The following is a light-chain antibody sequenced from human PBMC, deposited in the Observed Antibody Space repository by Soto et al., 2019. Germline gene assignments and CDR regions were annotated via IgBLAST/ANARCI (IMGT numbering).Light chain of an antibody. Sequence: EIVMTQSPATLSVSPGERATLSCRASQSVSGNLAWYQQKPGQAPRLLFYGASTRATGIPARFSGTGSGTDFTLTISRLQSEDFAVYYCQQSNKWPYTFGQGTKLEIK. J-gene: IGKJ2*01. CDR3: QQSNKWPYT. V-gene: IGKV3-15*01. CDR2: GAS. CDR1: QSVSGN.